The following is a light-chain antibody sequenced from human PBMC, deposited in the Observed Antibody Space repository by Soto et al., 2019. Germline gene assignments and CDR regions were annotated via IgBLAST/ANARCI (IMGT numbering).Light chain of an antibody. CDR3: RQGCGFPCT. V-gene: IGKV1-12*01. J-gene: IGKJ3*01. Sequence: DIQITQSPSSVSASVGDRVTVTCRASQNVSTWLTWYQQTPGKAPNLLIYGASTLQRGVPSRFSGSGSGTEFALTIGSLRPGDFAIYVCRQGCGFPCTFGPGTKVDIK. CDR1: QNVSTW. CDR2: GAS.